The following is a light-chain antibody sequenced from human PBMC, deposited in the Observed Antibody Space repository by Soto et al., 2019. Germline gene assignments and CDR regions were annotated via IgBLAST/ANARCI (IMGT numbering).Light chain of an antibody. CDR3: QQYNNWPPIT. J-gene: IGKJ5*01. CDR1: QSISSY. V-gene: IGKV1-39*01. CDR2: GAS. Sequence: DIQMTQSPSSLSASVGDRVTITCRASQSISSYLNWYQQKPGKAPKLLIYGASTLQSGVPSRFSASGSGTEFTLTISSLQSEDFAVYYCQQYNNWPPITFGQGTRLEIK.